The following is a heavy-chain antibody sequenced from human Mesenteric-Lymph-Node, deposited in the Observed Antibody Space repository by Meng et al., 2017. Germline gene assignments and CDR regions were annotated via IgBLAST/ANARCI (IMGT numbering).Heavy chain of an antibody. CDR1: GYTFTGYS. V-gene: IGHV1-2*02. CDR2: INPQSGDT. CDR3: ARDRGYSYGSGGYYYDMDV. Sequence: ASAKVSCKASGYTFTGYSMHWVRQAPGQGLEWMGWINPQSGDTTYAQKFQGRVTMTRDTTTNTAYMELSSLRSEDTAVYYCARDRGYSYGSGGYYYDMDVWGQGTTVTVSS. D-gene: IGHD5-18*01. J-gene: IGHJ6*02.